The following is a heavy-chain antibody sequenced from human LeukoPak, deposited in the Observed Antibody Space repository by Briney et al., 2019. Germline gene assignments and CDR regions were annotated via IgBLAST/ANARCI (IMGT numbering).Heavy chain of an antibody. CDR1: GFTFSSYA. CDR2: ISYDGSNK. D-gene: IGHD6-19*01. CDR3: ARDRDSSGWYWDYYGMDV. J-gene: IGHJ6*02. Sequence: PGGSLRLSCAASGFTFSSYAMHWVRQAPGKGLEWVAVISYDGSNKYYADSVKGRFTISRDNSKNTLYLQMNSLRAEDTAVYYCARDRDSSGWYWDYYGMDVWGQGTTVTVSS. V-gene: IGHV3-30*04.